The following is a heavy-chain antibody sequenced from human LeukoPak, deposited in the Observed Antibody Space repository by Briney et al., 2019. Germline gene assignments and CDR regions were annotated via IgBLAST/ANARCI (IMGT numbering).Heavy chain of an antibody. V-gene: IGHV1-18*01. CDR3: AKDLRLVLVY. CDR1: GYTFTSYG. Sequence: GASVKVSCKASGYTFTSYGISWVRQAPGQGLEWMGWISAYNGNTNYAQKLQGRVTMTTDTSTSTAYMELRSLRAEDTAVYYCAKDLRLVLVYWGQGTLVTVSS. CDR2: ISAYNGNT. D-gene: IGHD6-19*01. J-gene: IGHJ4*02.